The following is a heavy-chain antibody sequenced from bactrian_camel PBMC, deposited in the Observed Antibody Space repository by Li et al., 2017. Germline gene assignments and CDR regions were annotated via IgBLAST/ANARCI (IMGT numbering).Heavy chain of an antibody. D-gene: IGHD1*01. CDR2: ISTDDGTT. Sequence: HVQLVESGGGSVQTGGSLRLSCDASSHTYGYTAKTYSTAWFRQVPGKEREGVAGISTDDGTTYYADSVKGRFTISQDNAKNTVYLQMDNLNPGDTAMYYCAAALRENPGSCAWGSPANYYGQGTQVTV. CDR3: AAALRENPGSCAWGSPANY. J-gene: IGHJ4*01. V-gene: IGHV3S1*01. CDR1: SHTYGYTAKTYS.